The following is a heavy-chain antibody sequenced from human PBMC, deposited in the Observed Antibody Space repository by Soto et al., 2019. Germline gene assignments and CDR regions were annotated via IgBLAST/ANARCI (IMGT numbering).Heavy chain of an antibody. CDR3: ARGYCSSTSCYRYFDY. Sequence: PGKGLAWVSSISSSSSYIYDADSVKGRFTISRDNAKNSLYRQMNSLRAEDTAVYYCARGYCSSTSCYRYFDYWGQGTLVTVSS. J-gene: IGHJ4*02. V-gene: IGHV3-21*01. CDR2: ISSSSSYI. D-gene: IGHD2-2*02.